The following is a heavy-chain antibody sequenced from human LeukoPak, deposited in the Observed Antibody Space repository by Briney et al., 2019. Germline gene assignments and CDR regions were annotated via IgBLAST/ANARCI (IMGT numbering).Heavy chain of an antibody. CDR3: ARERAAAASSSDFDY. V-gene: IGHV3-30*04. CDR1: GFTFSSYA. J-gene: IGHJ4*02. CDR2: ISYDGSNN. Sequence: GGSLRLSCAASGFTFSSYAMHWVRQAPGKGLEWVAIISYDGSNNYYADSVKGRFTLSRDNSKNTLYLQMNSLTTEDTAVYFCARERAAAASSSDFDYWGQGTLVTVSS. D-gene: IGHD6-13*01.